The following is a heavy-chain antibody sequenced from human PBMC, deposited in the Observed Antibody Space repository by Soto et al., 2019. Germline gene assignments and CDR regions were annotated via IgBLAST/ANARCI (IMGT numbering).Heavy chain of an antibody. CDR3: ARDGYCISTTCYVGGGFGMDV. V-gene: IGHV1-18*01. CDR2: ISGYNGNT. D-gene: IGHD2-2*01. J-gene: IGHJ6*02. Sequence: QVQLVQSGAEVKKPGASVKVSCKASGYTFTSYGISWVRQAPGQGLEWMGWISGYNGNTNYAQKVQGRVTMTTDIATSTTYMELRILRSDDTAVYYCARDGYCISTTCYVGGGFGMDVWGQGTTVTVSS. CDR1: GYTFTSYG.